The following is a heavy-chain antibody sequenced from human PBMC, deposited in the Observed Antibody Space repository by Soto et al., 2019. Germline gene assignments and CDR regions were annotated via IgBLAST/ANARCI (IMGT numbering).Heavy chain of an antibody. CDR1: GFTFSSYG. J-gene: IGHJ6*04. V-gene: IGHV3-33*01. CDR2: VWYDGSNK. CDR3: ARVVYASDPAAMDV. Sequence: QVQLVESGGGVVQPGRSLRLSCAASGFTFSSYGMHWVRQAPGKGLEWVAIVWYDGSNKYYADSVKGRFTISRDNYKNTLYLQMNSLRDEDTAVYYCARVVYASDPAAMDVWGKGTTVTVSS. D-gene: IGHD2-8*01.